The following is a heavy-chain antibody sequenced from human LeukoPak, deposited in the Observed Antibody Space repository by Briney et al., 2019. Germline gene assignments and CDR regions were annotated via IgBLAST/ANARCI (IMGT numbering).Heavy chain of an antibody. Sequence: GGSLRLSCAASGFTFSSYSMNWVRQAPGKGLEWISYISGSGGTIYYADSVKGRFTISRDKAKNSLYLQMNSLRAEDTAVYYCARDGNGGYYYFYMDVWGKGTTVTVSS. V-gene: IGHV3-48*01. D-gene: IGHD3-16*01. CDR1: GFTFSSYS. J-gene: IGHJ6*03. CDR2: ISGSGGTI. CDR3: ARDGNGGYYYFYMDV.